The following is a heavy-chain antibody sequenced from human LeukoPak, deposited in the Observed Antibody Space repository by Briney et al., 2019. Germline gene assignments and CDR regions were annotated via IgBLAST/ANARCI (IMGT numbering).Heavy chain of an antibody. Sequence: GASVKVSCKASGYSFASYGIHWVRQAPGQGLEWMGWISAYNGDTDYAQTLQGRVTMTTDTSTSTAYMELRSLRSDDTAVYYCATGWSGYFASLDYWGQGTLVTVAS. D-gene: IGHD3-3*01. CDR3: ATGWSGYFASLDY. J-gene: IGHJ4*02. V-gene: IGHV1-18*01. CDR2: ISAYNGDT. CDR1: GYSFASYG.